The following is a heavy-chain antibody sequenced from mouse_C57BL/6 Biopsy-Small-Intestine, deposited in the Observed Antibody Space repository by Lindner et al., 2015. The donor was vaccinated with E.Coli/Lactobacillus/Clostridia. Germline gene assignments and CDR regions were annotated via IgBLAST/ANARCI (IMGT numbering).Heavy chain of an antibody. CDR3: ARSGGDGYFCDY. V-gene: IGHV1-54*01. D-gene: IGHD2-3*01. CDR2: INPGSGGT. Sequence: VQLQESGAELVRPGTSVKVSCKTSGYAFTNYLIEWVKQRPGQGLEWIGVINPGSGGTNCNEKFKGKATLTADKSSTTAYMQLSSLTSEDSAVYFCARSGGDGYFCDYWGQGTTLTVSS. CDR1: GYAFTNYL. J-gene: IGHJ2*01.